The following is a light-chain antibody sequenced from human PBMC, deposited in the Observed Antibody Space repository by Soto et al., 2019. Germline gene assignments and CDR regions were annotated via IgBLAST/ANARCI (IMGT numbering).Light chain of an antibody. V-gene: IGLV2-11*01. J-gene: IGLJ3*02. CDR2: DVN. CDR1: SSDVGGYNY. CDR3: CSYAGSNILM. Sequence: QSVLTQPRSVSGSPGQSVTISCTGTSSDVGGYNYVSWYQQHPGKVPKLMIFDVNKRPSGVPDRFSGSKSGNTASLTISGLQAEDEADYHCCSYAGSNILMFGGGTQLTVL.